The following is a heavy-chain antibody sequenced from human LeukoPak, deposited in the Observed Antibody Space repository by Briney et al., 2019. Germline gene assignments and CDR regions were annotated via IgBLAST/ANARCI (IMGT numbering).Heavy chain of an antibody. D-gene: IGHD6-6*01. J-gene: IGHJ4*02. CDR2: ISGSGGST. Sequence: TGGFLRLSCAASGFTFSSYAMSWVRQAPGKGLEWVSAISGSGGSTYYADSVKGRFTISRDNSKNTLYLQMNSLRAEDTAVYYCAKALEYSSSSAYFDYWGQGTLVTVSS. CDR1: GFTFSSYA. V-gene: IGHV3-23*01. CDR3: AKALEYSSSSAYFDY.